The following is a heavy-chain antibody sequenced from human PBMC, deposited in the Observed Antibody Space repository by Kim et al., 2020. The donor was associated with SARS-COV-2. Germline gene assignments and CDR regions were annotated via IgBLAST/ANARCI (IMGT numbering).Heavy chain of an antibody. D-gene: IGHD1-1*01. CDR3: AREHARPPRRELDC. J-gene: IGHJ4*02. Sequence: GGSLRLSCAASGFTFSNSEMNWVRQAPGKGLEWVSYISNSGSAIYYSDSVRGRFTISRDNAKNSLYLQMNSLRVEDTAVYYCAREHARPPRRELDCWGQGILITVSS. V-gene: IGHV3-48*03. CDR1: GFTFSNSE. CDR2: ISNSGSAI.